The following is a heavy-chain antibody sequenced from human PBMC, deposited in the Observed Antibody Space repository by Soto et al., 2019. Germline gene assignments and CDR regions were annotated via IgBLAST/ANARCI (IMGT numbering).Heavy chain of an antibody. J-gene: IGHJ6*02. CDR1: SASISSSSYT. Sequence: SETLSLTCTVSSASISSSSYTWGWIRQPPGKGLEWIGSIYYSGSTYYNPSLNSRVTVSVDTSKNQFSLKVTSVTAADTAVYYCARLHGYCISSSCHGHYAMDVWGQGTTVTV. V-gene: IGHV4-39*01. CDR2: IYYSGST. CDR3: ARLHGYCISSSCHGHYAMDV. D-gene: IGHD2-2*01.